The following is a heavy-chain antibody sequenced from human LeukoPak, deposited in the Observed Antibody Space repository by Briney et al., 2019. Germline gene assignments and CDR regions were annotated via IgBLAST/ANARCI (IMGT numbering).Heavy chain of an antibody. CDR3: ARDRRWFDP. Sequence: PGGSLSLSCAASGFTFSSYSMNWVRQAPGKGLEGVSSISSSSSYIYYADPVKGRFTISRDNAKNSLYLQMNSLRAEDTAVYYCARDRRWFDPWGQGTLVTVSS. CDR1: GFTFSSYS. CDR2: ISSSSSYI. V-gene: IGHV3-21*01. J-gene: IGHJ5*02.